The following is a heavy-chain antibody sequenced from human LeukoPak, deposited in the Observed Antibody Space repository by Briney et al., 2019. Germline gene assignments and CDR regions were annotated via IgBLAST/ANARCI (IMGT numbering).Heavy chain of an antibody. CDR3: AKNSDLYGSGTYFAY. CDR1: GFTFSNYA. Sequence: SGGSLRLSCAASGFTFSNYAMSWVRQAPGKGLEWVSSIVGSGAGTYYADSVKGRFTVSRDNSKNTPYLQMNSLRAEDTALYYCAKNSDLYGSGTYFAYWGQGTLVTVSS. V-gene: IGHV3-23*01. D-gene: IGHD3-10*01. CDR2: IVGSGAGT. J-gene: IGHJ4*02.